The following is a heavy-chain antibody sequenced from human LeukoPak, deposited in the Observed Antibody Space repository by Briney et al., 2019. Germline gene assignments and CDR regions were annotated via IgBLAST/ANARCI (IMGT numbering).Heavy chain of an antibody. V-gene: IGHV1-69*06. CDR2: IIPIFGTA. J-gene: IGHJ4*02. CDR3: ARDWDIVVVPAALPLGY. CDR1: GGTFSSYA. D-gene: IGHD2-2*01. Sequence: SVKVSCKASGGTFSSYAISWVRQAPGQGLEWMGGIIPIFGTANYAQKFQGRVTITADKSTSTAYMELSSLRYEDTAVYYCARDWDIVVVPAALPLGYWGQGTLVTVSS.